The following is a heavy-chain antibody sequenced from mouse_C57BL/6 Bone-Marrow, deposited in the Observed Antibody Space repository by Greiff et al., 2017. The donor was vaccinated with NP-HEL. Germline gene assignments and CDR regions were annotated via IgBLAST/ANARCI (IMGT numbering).Heavy chain of an antibody. D-gene: IGHD1-1*01. J-gene: IGHJ3*01. V-gene: IGHV1-81*01. CDR1: GYTFTSYG. CDR2: IYPRSGNT. Sequence: VKLQQSGAELARPGASVKLSCKASGYTFTSYGISWVKQRTGQGLEWIGEIYPRSGNTYYNEKFKGKATLTADKSSSTAYMELRSLTSEDSAVYFCARDYYGSRRGFAYWGQGTLVTVSA. CDR3: ARDYYGSRRGFAY.